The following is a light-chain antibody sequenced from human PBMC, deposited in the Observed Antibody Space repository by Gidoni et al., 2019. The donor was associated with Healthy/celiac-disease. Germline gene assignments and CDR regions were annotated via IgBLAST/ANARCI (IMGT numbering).Light chain of an antibody. CDR2: AAS. V-gene: IGKV1-8*01. Sequence: AIRMTQSPSSFSASTGDRVTITCRASQGISSYLAWYQQKPGKAPKLLIYAASPVQSGVPSRFSGSGSGTDFTLTISCLQSEDFATYYCQQYYSYPRTFXQXTKVEIK. CDR3: QQYYSYPRT. CDR1: QGISSY. J-gene: IGKJ1*01.